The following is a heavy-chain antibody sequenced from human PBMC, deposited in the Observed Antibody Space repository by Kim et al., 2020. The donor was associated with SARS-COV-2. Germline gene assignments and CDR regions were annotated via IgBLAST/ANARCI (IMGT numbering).Heavy chain of an antibody. CDR3: AKVLDIVATICFDY. CDR2: ISGNGGST. CDR1: GFTFSSYA. Sequence: GGSLRLSCAASGFTFSSYAMSWVRQAPGKGLEWVSAISGNGGSTYYADSVKGRFTISRDNSKNSLYLQMNSLRAEDTAVYYCAKVLDIVATICFDYWGQGTLVTVSS. J-gene: IGHJ4*02. D-gene: IGHD5-12*01. V-gene: IGHV3-23*01.